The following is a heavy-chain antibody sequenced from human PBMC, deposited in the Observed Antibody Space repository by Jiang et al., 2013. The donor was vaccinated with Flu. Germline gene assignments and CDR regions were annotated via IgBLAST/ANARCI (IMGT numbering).Heavy chain of an antibody. D-gene: IGHD1-26*01. CDR3: ARSLGSWYSFDY. V-gene: IGHV3-7*04. J-gene: IGHJ4*02. Sequence: YVDSVKGRFTISRDNAKNSLYLQMNSLRAEDTAVYYCARSLGSWYSFDYWGQGTLVTVSS.